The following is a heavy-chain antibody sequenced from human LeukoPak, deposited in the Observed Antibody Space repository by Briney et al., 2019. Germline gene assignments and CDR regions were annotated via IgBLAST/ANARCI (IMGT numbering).Heavy chain of an antibody. J-gene: IGHJ4*02. CDR1: GGSISGYY. V-gene: IGHV4-4*07. CDR2: IYTSGST. Sequence: SVTLSLTCTVSGGSISGYYLTWIRQPAGKGLEWIGRIYTSGSTNYNPSLKSRVTMSVDTSKNQFSLKLSSVTAADTAVYYCTRDPSYSSGYYDYWGQGTLVTVSS. D-gene: IGHD6-19*01. CDR3: TRDPSYSSGYYDY.